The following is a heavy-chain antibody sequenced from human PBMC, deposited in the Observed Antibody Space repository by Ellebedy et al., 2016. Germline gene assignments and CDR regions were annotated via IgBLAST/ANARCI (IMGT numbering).Heavy chain of an antibody. CDR2: IYYSGST. CDR3: ARGRDTMIVVASSRGHDAFDI. CDR1: GGSISSGGYY. V-gene: IGHV4-31*03. D-gene: IGHD3-22*01. J-gene: IGHJ3*02. Sequence: SETLSLTCTVSGGSISSGGYYWSWIRQHPGKGLEWIGYIYYSGSTYYNPSLKSRVTISVDTSKNQFSLKLSSVTAADTAVYYCARGRDTMIVVASSRGHDAFDIWGQGTMVTVSS.